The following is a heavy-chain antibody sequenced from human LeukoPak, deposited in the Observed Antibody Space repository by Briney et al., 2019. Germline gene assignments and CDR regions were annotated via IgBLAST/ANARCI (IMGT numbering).Heavy chain of an antibody. CDR2: ISYDGSNK. V-gene: IGHV3-30*04. Sequence: PRGSLRLSCAASGFTFSSYAMHWVRQAPGKGLEWVAVISYDGSNKYYADSVKGRFTISRDNSKNTLYLQMNSLRAEDTAVYYCANFPLVGAYYFDYWGQGTLVTVSS. CDR1: GFTFSSYA. J-gene: IGHJ4*02. CDR3: ANFPLVGAYYFDY. D-gene: IGHD1-26*01.